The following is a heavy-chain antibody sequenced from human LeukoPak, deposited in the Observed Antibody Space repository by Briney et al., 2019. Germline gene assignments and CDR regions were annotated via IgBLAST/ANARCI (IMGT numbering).Heavy chain of an antibody. J-gene: IGHJ4*02. CDR2: IKQDGSQI. V-gene: IGHV3-7*01. CDR3: AITLALTY. Sequence: GGSLRLSCAASGFTFSGYWMTWVRQSPGEGLEWVANIKQDGSQIHHVDSVKGRFTSSRVEVKNLLYLQMNSLRADDTAVYYCAITLALTYWGQGTLVTVSS. CDR1: GFTFSGYW.